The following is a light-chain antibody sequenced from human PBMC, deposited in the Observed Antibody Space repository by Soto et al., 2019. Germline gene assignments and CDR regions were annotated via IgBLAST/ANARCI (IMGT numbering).Light chain of an antibody. Sequence: IQLTQSPSSLSASVGDRVTITCRASQGISSYLAWYQQKPGKAPKLLIYAASTLPSGVPSRFSGSGSGTEFTLTISSLQPEDFATYYCQQLNSYPRTFGQGTKVEIK. V-gene: IGKV1-9*01. CDR2: AAS. J-gene: IGKJ1*01. CDR3: QQLNSYPRT. CDR1: QGISSY.